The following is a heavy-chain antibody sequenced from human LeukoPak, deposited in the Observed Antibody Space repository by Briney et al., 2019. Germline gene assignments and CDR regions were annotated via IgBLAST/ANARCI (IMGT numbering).Heavy chain of an antibody. CDR2: IYYSGNT. CDR3: ARHGSDAYCGGDCYTFDY. V-gene: IGHV4-59*08. J-gene: IGHJ4*02. Sequence: SETLSLTCTVSGGSISDYYWSWIRQPPGKGLEWIGYIYYSGNTNYNPSLKSRVTISVDPSKNQFSLKLSSVTAADTAVYYCARHGSDAYCGGDCYTFDYWGQGTLVTVSS. D-gene: IGHD2-21*02. CDR1: GGSISDYY.